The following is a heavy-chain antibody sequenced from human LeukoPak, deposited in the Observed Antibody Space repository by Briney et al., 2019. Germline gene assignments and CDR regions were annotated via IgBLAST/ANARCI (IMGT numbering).Heavy chain of an antibody. CDR1: GGTFSSYA. J-gene: IGHJ5*02. CDR3: ARGPAYGDSYNWFDP. D-gene: IGHD4-17*01. Sequence: GASVKVSCKASGGTFSSYAISWVRQAPGQGLEWMGGIIPIFGTANYAQKFQGRVTITADESTSTAYMELSSLRSEDTAVYYCARGPAYGDSYNWFDPWGQGTLVTVSS. CDR2: IIPIFGTA. V-gene: IGHV1-69*13.